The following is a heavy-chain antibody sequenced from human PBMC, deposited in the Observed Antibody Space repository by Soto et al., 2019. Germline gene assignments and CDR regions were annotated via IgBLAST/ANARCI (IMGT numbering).Heavy chain of an antibody. D-gene: IGHD6-6*01. CDR1: GFTFSIYG. CDR2: IDASGGTT. CDR3: VRERQLGV. Sequence: EGQLLESGGRLVQPGESLRLSCAASGFTFSIYGMSWARQAPGKGLEWVSVIDASGGTTYTDSVKGRFTISRDNSKNTLYLQMNSLRVEDTAVYYCVRERQLGVWGQATTVTVSS. J-gene: IGHJ6*02. V-gene: IGHV3-23*01.